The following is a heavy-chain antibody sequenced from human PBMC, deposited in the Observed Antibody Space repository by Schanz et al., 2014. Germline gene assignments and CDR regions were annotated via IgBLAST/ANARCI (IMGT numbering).Heavy chain of an antibody. CDR1: GFAVDNYY. V-gene: IGHV3-23*04. D-gene: IGHD3-10*01. Sequence: EVKMVESGGGLVKPGGSLRLSCAASGFAVDNYYMSWVRQAPGKGLEWVSAISGSGGSTYYADSVKGRFTISRDNSKNTLYLQMNSLRAEDTAVYYCAKGRFGELSAFDIWGQGTMGTVSS. CDR2: ISGSGGST. J-gene: IGHJ3*02. CDR3: AKGRFGELSAFDI.